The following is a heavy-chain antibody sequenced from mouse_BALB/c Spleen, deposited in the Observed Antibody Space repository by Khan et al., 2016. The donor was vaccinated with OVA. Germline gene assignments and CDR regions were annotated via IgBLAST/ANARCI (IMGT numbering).Heavy chain of an antibody. D-gene: IGHD1-1*01. Sequence: QVQLKESGAELAKPGASVKMSCKASGYTFTSYWMHWGKQRPGQGLEWIGYINPSTDYTEYNQKFKDKATLTADKSSSTAYMQLTSLTSEDSAVYYCTNHGSSSAWFTYWGQGTLVTVSA. CDR1: GYTFTSYW. CDR2: INPSTDYT. CDR3: TNHGSSSAWFTY. J-gene: IGHJ3*01. V-gene: IGHV1-7*01.